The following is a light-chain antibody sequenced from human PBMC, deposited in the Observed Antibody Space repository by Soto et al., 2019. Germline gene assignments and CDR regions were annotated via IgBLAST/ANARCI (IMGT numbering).Light chain of an antibody. CDR3: ASWDDTLEGYV. CDR2: SNY. J-gene: IGLJ1*01. V-gene: IGLV1-44*01. Sequence: QSVLTQPTAVSRSVGQMTPELSRVTISCSGSFSNLGRNVVNWYQQLPGTAPKLIIHSNYERPSGVPDRFSGSKSGTSASLAINGLQSDDEADYYCASWDDTLEGYVFGPGTKVTVL. CDR1: FSNLGRNV.